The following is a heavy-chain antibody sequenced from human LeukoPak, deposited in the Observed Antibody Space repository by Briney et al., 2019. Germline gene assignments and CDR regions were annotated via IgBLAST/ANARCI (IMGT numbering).Heavy chain of an antibody. Sequence: SETLSLTCAVYGGSFSGYYWSWIRQPPGKRLEWIGEINHSGSTNYNPSLKSRVTISVDTSKNQFSLKLSSVTAADTAVYYCARVSQSLDTGTTAWDWFDPWGQGTLVTVSS. CDR1: GGSFSGYY. CDR2: INHSGST. CDR3: ARVSQSLDTGTTAWDWFDP. V-gene: IGHV4-34*01. D-gene: IGHD1-7*01. J-gene: IGHJ5*02.